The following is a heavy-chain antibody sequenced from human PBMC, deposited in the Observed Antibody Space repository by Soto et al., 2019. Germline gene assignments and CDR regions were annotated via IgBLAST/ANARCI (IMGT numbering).Heavy chain of an antibody. Sequence: ASVKVSCKTSGYTFTRYTMNWVRQAPGQRLEWMGWINPDDGNTKSSQKFQDRVIITRDTSASTAYMDLSSLRSEDTAVYYCARGIATGQLDPWGQGTLVTVSS. CDR1: GYTFTRYT. CDR2: INPDDGNT. D-gene: IGHD2-15*01. CDR3: ARGIATGQLDP. J-gene: IGHJ5*02. V-gene: IGHV1-3*01.